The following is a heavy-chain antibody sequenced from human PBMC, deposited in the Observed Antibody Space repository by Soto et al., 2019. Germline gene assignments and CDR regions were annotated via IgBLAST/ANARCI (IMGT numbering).Heavy chain of an antibody. CDR3: ARPYGGTHAYHI. Sequence: ASVKVSCKASGYTFTTYLLHWVRQAPGQRPEWLGWIIPGNGNTKYSQKFQGRVTISRDTSASTAYLELSSLRSEDTAVYYCARPYGGTHAYHIWGQGTVVTV. CDR2: IIPGNGNT. J-gene: IGHJ3*02. CDR1: GYTFTTYL. V-gene: IGHV1-3*01. D-gene: IGHD3-16*01.